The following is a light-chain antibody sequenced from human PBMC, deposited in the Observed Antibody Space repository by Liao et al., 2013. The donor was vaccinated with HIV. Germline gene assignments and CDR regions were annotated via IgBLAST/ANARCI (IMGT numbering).Light chain of an antibody. J-gene: IGLJ1*01. Sequence: SYELTQPPSVSVAPGKTAKITCGGNNIGSNSVHWYQHKPGQAPVLVLYDVSDRPSGIPERFSGSNSGNTATLTISGTQAMDEADYYCQAWDSSTLYVFGTGTKVTVL. CDR3: QAWDSSTLYV. V-gene: IGLV3-21*01. CDR1: NIGSNS. CDR2: DVS.